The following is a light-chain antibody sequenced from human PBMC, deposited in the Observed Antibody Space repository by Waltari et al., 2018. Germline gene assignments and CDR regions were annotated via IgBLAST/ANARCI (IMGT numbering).Light chain of an antibody. CDR2: GAS. V-gene: IGKV3-15*01. J-gene: IGKJ1*01. CDR1: QTVSSN. CDR3: QQYNDLPPT. Sequence: EIVMTQSPGTLSVSPGERVTLSCRASQTVSSNLAWYQQKPGQAPRLLISGASTRATGIPARFSGSGSGTEFTLTISSLQSEDSAIFYCQQYNDLPPTFGQGTKVEI.